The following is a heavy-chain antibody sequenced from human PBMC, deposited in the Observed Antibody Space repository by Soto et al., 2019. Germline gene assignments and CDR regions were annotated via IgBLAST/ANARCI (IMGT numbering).Heavy chain of an antibody. CDR3: AKEYHESVKWFGELDGYYYYYYYMDV. CDR2: ISWNSGSI. J-gene: IGHJ6*03. Sequence: GGSLRLSCAASGFTFDDYAMHWVRQAPGKGLEWVSGISWNSGSIGYADSVKGRFTISRDNAKNSLYLQMNSLRAEDTALYYCAKEYHESVKWFGELDGYYYYYYYMDVWGKGTTVTVSS. CDR1: GFTFDDYA. V-gene: IGHV3-9*01. D-gene: IGHD3-10*01.